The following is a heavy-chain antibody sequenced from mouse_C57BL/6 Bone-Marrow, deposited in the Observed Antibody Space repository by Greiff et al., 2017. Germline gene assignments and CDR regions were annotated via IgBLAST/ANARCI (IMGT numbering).Heavy chain of an antibody. J-gene: IGHJ4*01. CDR2: IDPANGNT. Sequence: EVQLQQSVAELVRPGASVKLSCTASGFNIKNTYMHWVKQRPEQGLEWIGRIDPANGNTKYAPQFQGTAPITADTSSNTAYLQLSRLTAEDTAIYYCARKGLFYYDYEGAMDYWGQGTSVTVSS. V-gene: IGHV14-3*01. CDR3: ARKGLFYYDYEGAMDY. CDR1: GFNIKNTY. D-gene: IGHD2-4*01.